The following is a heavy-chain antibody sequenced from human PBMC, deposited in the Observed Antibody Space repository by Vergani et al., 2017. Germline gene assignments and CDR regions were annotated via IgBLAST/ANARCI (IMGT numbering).Heavy chain of an antibody. CDR1: GFTLSDHV. Sequence: EVQLVESGGGLVQPGGSLRLSCAASGFTLSDHVMDWVRQGPGKGLEWVGRSRNKARSYTTEYSASVKGRFTISRDDSRNSLYLQMNSLRAEDTAMYFCAKDLSYSAAWPHFDARGQGTLVTVSS. CDR2: SRNKARSYTT. J-gene: IGHJ4*02. D-gene: IGHD4-11*01. V-gene: IGHV3-72*01. CDR3: AKDLSYSAAWPHFDA.